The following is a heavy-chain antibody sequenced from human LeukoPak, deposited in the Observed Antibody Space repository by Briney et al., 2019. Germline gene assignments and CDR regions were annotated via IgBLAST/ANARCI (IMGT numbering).Heavy chain of an antibody. CDR3: ARDTIDRYFQH. Sequence: PSETLTLTCTVSGGSISSYYWSWIRQPPGKGLEWIGYIYHSGSTYYNPSLKSRVTISVDRSKNQFSLKLSSVTAADTAVYYCARDTIDRYFQHWGQGTLVTVSS. CDR2: IYHSGST. V-gene: IGHV4-59*12. D-gene: IGHD3-3*01. J-gene: IGHJ1*01. CDR1: GGSISSYY.